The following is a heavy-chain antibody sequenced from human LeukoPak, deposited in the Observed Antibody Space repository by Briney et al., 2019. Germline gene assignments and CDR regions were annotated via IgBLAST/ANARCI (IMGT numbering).Heavy chain of an antibody. CDR2: IYTSGST. Sequence: PSETLSLTCTVSGGSVSSGLYYWTWIRQPAGKGLEWIGRIYTSGSTNYNPSLKSRVTISVDTSKNQFSLKLSSVTAADTAVYYCARDNQKKKTTVSTYYYYMDVWGKGTTVTVSS. CDR3: ARDNQKKKTTVSTYYYYMDV. D-gene: IGHD4-11*01. CDR1: GGSVSSGLYY. V-gene: IGHV4-61*02. J-gene: IGHJ6*03.